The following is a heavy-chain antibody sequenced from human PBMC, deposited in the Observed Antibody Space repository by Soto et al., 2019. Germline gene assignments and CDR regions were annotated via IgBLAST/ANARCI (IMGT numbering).Heavy chain of an antibody. Sequence: PSETLSLTCTVSGGSISSSSYYWGWIRQPPGKGLELIGSIYYSGSTYYNPSLKSRVTISVDTSKNQFSLKLSSVTDADTAVYYCARPTYGSGSYSYDYWGQGTLVTV. V-gene: IGHV4-39*01. CDR2: IYYSGST. CDR3: ARPTYGSGSYSYDY. CDR1: GGSISSSSYY. D-gene: IGHD3-10*01. J-gene: IGHJ4*02.